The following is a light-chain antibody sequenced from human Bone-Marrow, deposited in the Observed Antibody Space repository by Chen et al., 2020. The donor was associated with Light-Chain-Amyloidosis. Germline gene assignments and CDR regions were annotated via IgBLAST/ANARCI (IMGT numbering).Light chain of an antibody. CDR2: DAS. Sequence: EIVLTQSPATLSLSPGERATLSCRASQSVSTYLARYQQKPGQAPRLLIYDASNRATGIPARFSGSGSGTDFTLTISSLEPEDFAVYYCQQRSNWPPRVTFGPGTRVDIK. CDR1: QSVSTY. CDR3: QQRSNWPPRVT. J-gene: IGKJ3*01. V-gene: IGKV3-11*01.